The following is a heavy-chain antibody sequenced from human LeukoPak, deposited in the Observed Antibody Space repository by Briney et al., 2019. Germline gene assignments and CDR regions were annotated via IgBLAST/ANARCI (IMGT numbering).Heavy chain of an antibody. J-gene: IGHJ4*02. CDR1: GGSISSYY. CDR3: ARGYGDYIAFDY. CDR2: IYYSGST. V-gene: IGHV4-59*08. Sequence: PSETLSPTCTVSGGSISSYYWSWIRQPPGKGLEWIGYIYYSGSTYYNPSLKSRVTISVDTSKNQFSLKLSSVTAADTAVYYCARGYGDYIAFDYWGQGTLVTVSS. D-gene: IGHD4-17*01.